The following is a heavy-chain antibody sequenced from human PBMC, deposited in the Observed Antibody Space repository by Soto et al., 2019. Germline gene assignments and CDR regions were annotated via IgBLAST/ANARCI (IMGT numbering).Heavy chain of an antibody. Sequence: EVQLLESGGGLVQPGGSLRLSCAASGVTFSSYAMSWVRQAPGKGLDWVSAIRVSVGSTYYADSVKGRFTISRDNSKNTLYLQRNSLRAEDTAVYYGAKVSRAVAVIIYWGQGTLVTVSS. CDR1: GVTFSSYA. J-gene: IGHJ4*02. CDR2: IRVSVGST. CDR3: AKVSRAVAVIIY. V-gene: IGHV3-23*01. D-gene: IGHD6-19*01.